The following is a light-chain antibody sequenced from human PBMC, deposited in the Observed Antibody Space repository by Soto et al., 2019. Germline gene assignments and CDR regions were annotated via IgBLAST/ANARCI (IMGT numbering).Light chain of an antibody. CDR3: QQYYSYPQ. CDR2: AAS. CDR1: QGISSY. J-gene: IGKJ1*01. Sequence: AIRMTRSPSSLSASTGDRVTITCRASQGISSYLAWYQQKPGKAPKLLIYAASTLQSGVPSRFSGSGSGTDFTLTISCLQSEDFATYYCQQYYSYPQFGQGTKVDIK. V-gene: IGKV1-8*01.